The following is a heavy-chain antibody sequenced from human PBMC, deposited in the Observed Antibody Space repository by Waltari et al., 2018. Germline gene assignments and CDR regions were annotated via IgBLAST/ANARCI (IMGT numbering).Heavy chain of an antibody. D-gene: IGHD2-15*01. V-gene: IGHV4-4*02. Sequence: QLQLQESGPGLVKPSGTLSLICAVSGASMSNNWWSWVRQSPGKGLEWIGQVLGSGRTNYNPSFASRVTISLDTSTYQFALKMTSATAADTALYYCARDRGRGLYLDTWGPGTLVTVSP. CDR2: VLGSGRT. CDR1: GASMSNNW. CDR3: ARDRGRGLYLDT. J-gene: IGHJ4*02.